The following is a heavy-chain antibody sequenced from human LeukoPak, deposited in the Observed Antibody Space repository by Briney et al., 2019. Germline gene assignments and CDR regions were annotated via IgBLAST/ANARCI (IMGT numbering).Heavy chain of an antibody. CDR3: ARVRYYYGSGSYGDY. CDR1: GGSFSGYY. Sequence: SETLSLTRAVYGGSFSGYYWSWIRQPPGKGLEWIGEINHSGSTNYNPSLKSRVTISVDTSKNQFSLKLSSVTAADTAVYYCARVRYYYGSGSYGDYWGQGTLVTVSS. D-gene: IGHD3-10*01. CDR2: INHSGST. J-gene: IGHJ4*02. V-gene: IGHV4-34*01.